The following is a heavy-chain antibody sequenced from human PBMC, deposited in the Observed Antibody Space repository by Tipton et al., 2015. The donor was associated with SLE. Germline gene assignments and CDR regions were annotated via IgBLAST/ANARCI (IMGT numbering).Heavy chain of an antibody. CDR2: IYYSGST. D-gene: IGHD3/OR15-3a*01. V-gene: IGHV4-39*01. CDR1: GGSISSSSYY. Sequence: TLSLTCTVSGGSISSSSYYWGWLRQPPGKGLEWIGSIYYSGSTYCSPSLKSRVTMSADTSKDQLSLKLCSVTAAVTAVYYCASHGPVGTGPMNDAFDIWGREPRGTVSS. CDR3: ASHGPVGTGPMNDAFDI. J-gene: IGHJ3*02.